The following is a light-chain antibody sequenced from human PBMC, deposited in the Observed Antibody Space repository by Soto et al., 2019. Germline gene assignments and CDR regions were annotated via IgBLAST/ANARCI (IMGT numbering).Light chain of an antibody. CDR1: QGISSY. Sequence: DIQLTQSPSFLSASVGDRVTITCRASQGISSYLAWYQQKPGKATKVLIYAASTLRSGVPSRFSGSGSGTDFTLTISSLQPEDFATYYCQQLHTYPLTFGGGTNVEIK. V-gene: IGKV1-9*01. CDR2: AAS. J-gene: IGKJ4*01. CDR3: QQLHTYPLT.